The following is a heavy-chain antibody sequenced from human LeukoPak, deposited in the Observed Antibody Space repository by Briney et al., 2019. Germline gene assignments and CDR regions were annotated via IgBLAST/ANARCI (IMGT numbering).Heavy chain of an antibody. CDR3: ARAVVPAAMRGNWFDP. D-gene: IGHD2-2*01. CDR2: IYYSGST. J-gene: IGHJ5*02. V-gene: IGHV4-59*01. Sequence: SSETLSLTCTVSGGSISSYYWSWIRQPPGKGLEWVGYIYYSGSTNYNPSLKSRVTISVVTSKNQFSLKLSSVTAADTAVYYCARAVVPAAMRGNWFDPWGQGTLVTVSS. CDR1: GGSISSYY.